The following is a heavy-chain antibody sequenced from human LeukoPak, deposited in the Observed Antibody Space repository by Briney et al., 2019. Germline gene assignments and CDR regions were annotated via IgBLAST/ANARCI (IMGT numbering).Heavy chain of an antibody. J-gene: IGHJ6*03. Sequence: SVKVSCKASGFTFTSPAVQWVRQARGQRLEWTGWIVVGSGNTNYAQKFQERVTITRDMSTSTAYMELSSLRSEDTAVYYCAAGSSGWYDFYYYYYMDVWGKGTRSPSP. CDR2: IVVGSGNT. CDR1: GFTFTSPA. CDR3: AAGSSGWYDFYYYYYMDV. D-gene: IGHD6-19*01. V-gene: IGHV1-58*01.